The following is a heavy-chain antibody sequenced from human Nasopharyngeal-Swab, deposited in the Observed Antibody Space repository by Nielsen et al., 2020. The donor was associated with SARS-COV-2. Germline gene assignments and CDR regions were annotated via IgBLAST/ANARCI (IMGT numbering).Heavy chain of an antibody. Sequence: GESLKISCAVSGFTFSDYDMHWVRPATGRGLEWVSAIGTGGDTNYPGSVKGRFTISRENAKNSLYLQMNSLRAGDTAVYYCARAPPHYDFWSGYTGGASYFDYWGQGTLVTVSS. CDR1: GFTFSDYD. D-gene: IGHD3-3*01. V-gene: IGHV3-13*01. CDR2: IGTGGDT. J-gene: IGHJ4*02. CDR3: ARAPPHYDFWSGYTGGASYFDY.